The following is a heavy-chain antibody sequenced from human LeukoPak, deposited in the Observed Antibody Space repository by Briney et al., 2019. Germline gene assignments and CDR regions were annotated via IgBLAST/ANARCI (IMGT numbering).Heavy chain of an antibody. CDR2: ISAYNGNT. Sequence: ASVKVSCKASGYTFTSYGISWVRQAPGQGLEWMGWISAYNGNTNYAQKFQGRVTMTTDTSTSTAYMELRSLRSDDTAVYYCARITARITMIVVVPSHAFDIWGQGTMVTVSS. V-gene: IGHV1-18*01. J-gene: IGHJ3*02. D-gene: IGHD3-22*01. CDR1: GYTFTSYG. CDR3: ARITARITMIVVVPSHAFDI.